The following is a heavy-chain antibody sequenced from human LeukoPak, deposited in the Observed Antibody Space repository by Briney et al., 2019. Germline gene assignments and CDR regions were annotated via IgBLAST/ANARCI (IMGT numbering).Heavy chain of an antibody. CDR1: GYTFTSYG. CDR2: ISAYNGNT. Sequence: ASVKVSCKASGYTFTSYGISWVRQAPGPGIEWMGWISAYNGNTNYAQKLQGRVTMTTDTSTSTAYMELRSLRSDDTAVYYCARDGGYDFWGGYPNYNWFDPWGQGTLVTVSS. V-gene: IGHV1-18*01. J-gene: IGHJ5*02. D-gene: IGHD3-3*01. CDR3: ARDGGYDFWGGYPNYNWFDP.